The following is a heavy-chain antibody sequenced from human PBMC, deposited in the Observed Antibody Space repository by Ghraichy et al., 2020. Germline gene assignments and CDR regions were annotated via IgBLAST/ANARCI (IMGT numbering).Heavy chain of an antibody. V-gene: IGHV4-30-2*01. CDR2: IYHSGSA. J-gene: IGHJ4*02. Sequence: SETLSLTCAVSGASISSGDYSWSWIRQPPGKGLEWIGYIYHSGSAYYNPSLKSRVTISVDRSRNQFSLNLYSVTAADTAVYSCARSNGGNTHFDYWGQGTLVTVSS. D-gene: IGHD4-23*01. CDR3: ARSNGGNTHFDY. CDR1: GASISSGDYS.